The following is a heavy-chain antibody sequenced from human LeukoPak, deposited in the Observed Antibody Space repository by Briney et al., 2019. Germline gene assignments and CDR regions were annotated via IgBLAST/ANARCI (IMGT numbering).Heavy chain of an antibody. Sequence: GTLSRSCAASSCTFSSYWCHWLGHAPGKGQVGVWRVNNDGSSTSYADSVKGRFTISRDNAKNTLYLQMNSLRAEDTAVYYCARDGWAQASGDDAFEIWGQGTMVTVSS. V-gene: IGHV3-74*01. D-gene: IGHD3-3*01. CDR3: ARDGWAQASGDDAFEI. J-gene: IGHJ3*02. CDR1: SCTFSSYW. CDR2: VNNDGSST.